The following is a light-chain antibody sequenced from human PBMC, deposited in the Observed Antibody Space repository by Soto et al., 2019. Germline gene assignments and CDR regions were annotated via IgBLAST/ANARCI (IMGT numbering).Light chain of an antibody. V-gene: IGKV3-20*01. Sequence: EVVLTHSPSTLSLSPGERATLSCRASQSVSSSYLAWYQQKPGQSPGLLIYGASSRATGIPDRFSGSGSGTDFTLTISRLEPEDFAVYYCQQYGRSTGTFGQGTKVDIK. CDR2: GAS. CDR3: QQYGRSTGT. J-gene: IGKJ1*01. CDR1: QSVSSSY.